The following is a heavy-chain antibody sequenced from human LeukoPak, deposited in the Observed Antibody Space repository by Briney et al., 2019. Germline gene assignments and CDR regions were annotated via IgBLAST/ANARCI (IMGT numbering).Heavy chain of an antibody. CDR2: ISGSNGNT. J-gene: IGHJ6*04. V-gene: IGHV1-18*04. CDR1: GYAFGNYG. Sequence: ASVKVSCKASGYAFGNYGISWVRRAPGQGLEWMGWISGSNGNTKYAQSIQGRVTMTTDTSTSTAYMELRSLRSDDTAIYYCARVTGAYFYYGMDVWGKGTTVTVSS. CDR3: ARVTGAYFYYGMDV. D-gene: IGHD4/OR15-4a*01.